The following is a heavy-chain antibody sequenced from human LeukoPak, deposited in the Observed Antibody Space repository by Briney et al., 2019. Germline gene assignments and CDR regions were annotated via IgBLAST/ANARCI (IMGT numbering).Heavy chain of an antibody. V-gene: IGHV3-48*02. D-gene: IGHD1-14*01. CDR1: GFSFSGYS. CDR2: ISGGSSTI. J-gene: IGHJ4*02. CDR3: ARPSVITTRQFYFDY. Sequence: PGGSLRLSCAASGFSFSGYSMTWVRQAPGKGLEWVSYISGGSSTIYYADSVKGRFTISRDNAKNSLYLQMNSLRDDDTAVYYCARPSVITTRQFYFDYWGQGALVTVSP.